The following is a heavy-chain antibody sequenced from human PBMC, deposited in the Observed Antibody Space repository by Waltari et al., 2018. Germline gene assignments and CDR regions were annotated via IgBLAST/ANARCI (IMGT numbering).Heavy chain of an antibody. Sequence: EVRLVGSGGGLVQPGGSLTVSCAASAFRFRDSSMHWIRQAPGQGLVWVSRINGDGSRPEYADSVKGRFTISRDNAKNTVYLQMNSLRVDDTAVYYCAREDYDIWSGYGDYWGQGTLVSVSS. CDR2: INGDGSRP. V-gene: IGHV3-74*01. D-gene: IGHD3-3*01. CDR3: AREDYDIWSGYGDY. CDR1: AFRFRDSS. J-gene: IGHJ4*02.